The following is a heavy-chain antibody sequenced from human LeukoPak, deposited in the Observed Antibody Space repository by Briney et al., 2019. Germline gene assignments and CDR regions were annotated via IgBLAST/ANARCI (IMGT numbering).Heavy chain of an antibody. Sequence: PGGSLRLSCAASGFTFSSYEMNWVRQAPGKGLEWVSYISSSGSTIYYADSVKGRFTISRDNAKNSLYLLMNSLRAEDTAVYYCARDLDGGWLLYFDYWGQGTLVTVSS. CDR3: ARDLDGGWLLYFDY. V-gene: IGHV3-48*03. D-gene: IGHD6-19*01. J-gene: IGHJ4*02. CDR1: GFTFSSYE. CDR2: ISSSGSTI.